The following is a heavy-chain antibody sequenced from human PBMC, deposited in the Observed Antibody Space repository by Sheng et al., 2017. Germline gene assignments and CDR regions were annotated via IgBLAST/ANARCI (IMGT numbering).Heavy chain of an antibody. CDR1: GGSISSNSHF. CDR2: IYYSGST. D-gene: IGHD3-22*01. CDR3: AREYHYYESGGYYFDY. Sequence: QLQLQESGPGLVKPSETLSLTCTVSGGSISSNSHFWGWIRQPPGKGLEWIGSIYYSGSTYYNSSLKSRITISVDTSKNQFSLKLTSMTAADTAVYYCAREYHYYESGGYYFDYWGQGTLVPVSS. V-gene: IGHV4-39*07. J-gene: IGHJ4*02.